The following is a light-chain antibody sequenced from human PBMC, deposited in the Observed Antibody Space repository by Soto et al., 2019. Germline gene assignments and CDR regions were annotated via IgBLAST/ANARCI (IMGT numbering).Light chain of an antibody. J-gene: IGKJ1*01. V-gene: IGKV3-20*01. CDR2: RGS. Sequence: VLTQSPGTLSLSPGERTTLSCRASQNIRGNELAWYQQKPRKPPRLLIYRGSSRAPGIPDRFSGRGSGTEFTLTISRLEPEDFAVYYCQDYGTSAPWTFGQGTRVEIK. CDR3: QDYGTSAPWT. CDR1: QNIRGNE.